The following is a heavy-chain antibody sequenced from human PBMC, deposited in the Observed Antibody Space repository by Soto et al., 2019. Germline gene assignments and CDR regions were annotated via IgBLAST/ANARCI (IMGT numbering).Heavy chain of an antibody. CDR1: GYTFSTYA. J-gene: IGHJ6*02. V-gene: IGHV1-18*01. CDR3: ARDSGYFYFYGMDL. D-gene: IGHD3-10*01. Sequence: QVQLVQSGAEVKKPGASVTISCKASGYTFSTYAISWVRQAPGQGLEWMGWLSGYNDNTHYAQKLQDRVTMTTDISTSTAYMELRRLRSDDTAIYYCARDSGYFYFYGMDLWGQGTTVTVSS. CDR2: LSGYNDNT.